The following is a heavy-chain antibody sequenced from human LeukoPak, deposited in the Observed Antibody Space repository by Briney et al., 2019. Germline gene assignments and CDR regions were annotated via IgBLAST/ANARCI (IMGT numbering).Heavy chain of an antibody. J-gene: IGHJ4*02. CDR2: IYYSGST. V-gene: IGHV4-39*01. CDR3: ARHPIGYCSGGSCRPFDY. CDR1: GGFISSSSYY. D-gene: IGHD2-15*01. Sequence: SETLSLTCTVSGGFISSSSYYWGWIRQPPGKGLEWIGSIYYSGSTYYNPSLKSRVTISVDTSKNQFSLKLSSVTAADTAVYYRARHPIGYCSGGSCRPFDYWGQGTLVTVSS.